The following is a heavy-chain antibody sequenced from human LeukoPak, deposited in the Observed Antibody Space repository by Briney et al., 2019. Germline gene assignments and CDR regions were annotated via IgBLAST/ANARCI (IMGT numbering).Heavy chain of an antibody. V-gene: IGHV4-59*01. CDR3: AATRYYDSSGYYYYFDY. CDR2: IDYSGST. Sequence: ASETLSLACTVSGGSISSYYWSWIRQPPGKGLEWIGYIDYSGSTNYNPSLKSRVTISVDTSKNQFSLKLSSVTAADTAVYYCAATRYYDSSGYYYYFDYWGQGTLVTVSS. J-gene: IGHJ4*02. CDR1: GGSISSYY. D-gene: IGHD3-22*01.